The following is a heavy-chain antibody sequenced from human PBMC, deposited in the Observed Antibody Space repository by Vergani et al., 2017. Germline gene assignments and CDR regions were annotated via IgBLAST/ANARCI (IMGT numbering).Heavy chain of an antibody. J-gene: IGHJ4*02. CDR3: ARGAGGWPVDY. D-gene: IGHD6-19*01. CDR2: ISGSGGST. CDR1: GFTFSSYE. V-gene: IGHV3-48*03. Sequence: EVQLVESGGGLVQPGGSLRLSCAASGFTFSSYEMNWVRQAPGKGLEWVSSISGSGGSTYYADSVKGRFTISRENAKNSLYLQMNSRGAGDTAVYDCARGAGGWPVDYWGQGTLVTVSS.